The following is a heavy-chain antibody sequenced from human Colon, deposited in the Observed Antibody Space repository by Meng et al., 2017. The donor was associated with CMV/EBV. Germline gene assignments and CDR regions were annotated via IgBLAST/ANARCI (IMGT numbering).Heavy chain of an antibody. CDR2: INHSGST. V-gene: IGHV4-34*01. CDR3: ARGLYGSGRHQIDY. CDR1: GGSFSGYY. J-gene: IGHJ4*02. Sequence: QVLLQHWVAGLVNPSEPLSPTWAVYGGSFSGYYWSWIRQPPGKGLEWIGEINHSGSTNYNPSLKSRVTISVDTSKNQFSLKLSSVTAADTAVYYCARGLYGSGRHQIDYWGQGTLVTVSS. D-gene: IGHD3-10*01.